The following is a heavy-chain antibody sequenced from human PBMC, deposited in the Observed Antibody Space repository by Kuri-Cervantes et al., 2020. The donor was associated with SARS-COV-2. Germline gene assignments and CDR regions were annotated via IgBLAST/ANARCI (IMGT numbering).Heavy chain of an antibody. Sequence: SVKVSCKASGGTFSSYAISWVRQAPGQGLEWMGGIIPIFGTANYAQKFQGRVTITTDESTSTAYMELSSLRSEDTAVYYCASLYPYSGTAGGLIDYWGQGTLVTVSS. D-gene: IGHD1-26*01. CDR2: IIPIFGTA. CDR1: GGTFSSYA. CDR3: ASLYPYSGTAGGLIDY. V-gene: IGHV1-69*05. J-gene: IGHJ4*02.